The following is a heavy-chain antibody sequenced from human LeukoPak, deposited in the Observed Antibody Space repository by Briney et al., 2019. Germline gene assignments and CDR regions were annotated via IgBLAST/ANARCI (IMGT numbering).Heavy chain of an antibody. CDR1: GGTFSSYA. D-gene: IGHD3-3*01. CDR2: IIPIFGTA. V-gene: IGHV1-69*13. CDR3: ARDYDFWSGYYHNPHANDAFDI. Sequence: SVKVSCKASGGTFSSYAISWVRQAPGQGLEWMGGIIPIFGTANYAQKFQGRVTITADESTSTAYMELSSLRSEDTAVYYCARDYDFWSGYYHNPHANDAFDIWGQGTMVTVSS. J-gene: IGHJ3*02.